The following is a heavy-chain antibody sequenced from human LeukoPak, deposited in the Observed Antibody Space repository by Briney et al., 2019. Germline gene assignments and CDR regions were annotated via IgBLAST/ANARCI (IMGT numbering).Heavy chain of an antibody. V-gene: IGHV1-18*01. Sequence: GASVKVSCKASGYTFTSYGISWVRQAPGQGLEWMGWISAYNGNTNYAQKLQGRVTMTTDTSTSTAYMELRSLRSDDTAVYYCARVRYQLLWNGFDPWGQGTLVTVSS. J-gene: IGHJ5*02. CDR1: GYTFTSYG. D-gene: IGHD2-2*01. CDR2: ISAYNGNT. CDR3: ARVRYQLLWNGFDP.